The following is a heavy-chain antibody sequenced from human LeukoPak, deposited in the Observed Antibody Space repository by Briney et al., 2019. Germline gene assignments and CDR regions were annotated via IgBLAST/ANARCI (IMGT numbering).Heavy chain of an antibody. J-gene: IGHJ4*02. CDR3: AKDIGVVVPTALYFDY. CDR1: GFTFDDYA. D-gene: IGHD2-2*01. Sequence: PGGSLRLSCAASGFTFDDYAMHWVRQGPGKGLEWVSLISGDGGSTYYADSEMGRFTISRDNSKNSLYLHMNSLGTEDTALYYCAKDIGVVVPTALYFDYWGQGTLVTVSS. V-gene: IGHV3-43*02. CDR2: ISGDGGST.